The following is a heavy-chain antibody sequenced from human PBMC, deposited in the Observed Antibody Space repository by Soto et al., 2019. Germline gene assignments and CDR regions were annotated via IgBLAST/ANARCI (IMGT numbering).Heavy chain of an antibody. CDR1: GFTFSSYG. CDR2: IWYDGSNK. CDR3: ARDGLDSSSWYGSYYYYGMDV. V-gene: IGHV3-33*01. Sequence: PGGSLRLSCAASGFTFSSYGMHWVRQAPGKGLEWVAVIWYDGSNKYYADSVKGRFTISRDNSKNTLYLQMNSLRAEDTAVYYCARDGLDSSSWYGSYYYYGMDVCAQGTTVTVSS. D-gene: IGHD6-13*01. J-gene: IGHJ6*02.